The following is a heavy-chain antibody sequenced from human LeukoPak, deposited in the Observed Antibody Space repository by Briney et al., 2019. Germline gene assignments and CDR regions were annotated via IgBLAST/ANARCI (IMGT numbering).Heavy chain of an antibody. Sequence: PGRPLRLSCAASGFSFSSYGIHWVRQAPGKGLEWVAVISYDGSTKYYADSVKGRFTISRDNSKNTLYLQMNSLRAEDTAVYYCARDFYSGNCREGDWFDPWGQGTLVTVSS. CDR1: GFSFSSYG. CDR2: ISYDGSTK. V-gene: IGHV3-30*03. D-gene: IGHD1-26*01. J-gene: IGHJ5*02. CDR3: ARDFYSGNCREGDWFDP.